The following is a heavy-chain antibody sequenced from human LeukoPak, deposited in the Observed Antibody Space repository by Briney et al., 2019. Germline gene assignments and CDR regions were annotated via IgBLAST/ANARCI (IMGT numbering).Heavy chain of an antibody. Sequence: GGSLRLSCVASGFTFSSYAMSWVRQAPGKGLEWVSAISGSGGSTYYADSVKGRFTISRNNSKNTLYLQMNSLRAEDTAVYYCEKENGFGGGGSSNPPPPSFNYGAQEPLV. D-gene: IGHD2-15*01. CDR1: GFTFSSYA. CDR3: EKENGFGGGGSSNPPPPSFNY. J-gene: IGHJ4*02. CDR2: ISGSGGST. V-gene: IGHV3-23*01.